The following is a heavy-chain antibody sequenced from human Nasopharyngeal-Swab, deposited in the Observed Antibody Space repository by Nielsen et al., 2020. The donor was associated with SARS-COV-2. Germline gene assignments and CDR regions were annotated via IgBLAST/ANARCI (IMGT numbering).Heavy chain of an antibody. Sequence: LRLSCTVSGRSISNSSYYWGWIRQPPGKGLEWIGSIYYSGSTYYNPSLQSRVTISVDTSKNQFSLKLSSVTAADTAVYYCARLQYPWFGELSWWFDPWGQGTLVTVSS. D-gene: IGHD3-10*01. CDR2: IYYSGST. CDR3: ARLQYPWFGELSWWFDP. J-gene: IGHJ5*02. CDR1: GRSISNSSYY. V-gene: IGHV4-39*01.